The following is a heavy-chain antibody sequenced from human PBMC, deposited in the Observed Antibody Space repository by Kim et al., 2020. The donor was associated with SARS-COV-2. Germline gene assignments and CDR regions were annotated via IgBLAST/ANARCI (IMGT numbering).Heavy chain of an antibody. J-gene: IGHJ1*01. D-gene: IGHD6-19*01. Sequence: GGSLRLSCAASGFTFSSYEMNWVRQAPGKGLEWVSYISSSGSTIYYADSVKGRITISRDNAKNSLYLQMNSLRAEDTAVYYCASGYSSGWWEYLQHWGQGTLVTVSS. CDR2: ISSSGSTI. CDR1: GFTFSSYE. V-gene: IGHV3-48*03. CDR3: ASGYSSGWWEYLQH.